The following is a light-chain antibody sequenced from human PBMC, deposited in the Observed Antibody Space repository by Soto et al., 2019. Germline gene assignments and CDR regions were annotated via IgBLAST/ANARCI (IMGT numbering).Light chain of an antibody. Sequence: DIQMTQSPSTLSASVGDRVTITCRASQTISNWLAWYQQKPGKAPKLLIYDASSLHSGVPSRFSGSGSGTEFTLTISSLQPDDFATYYYQQYISYSYTFGQGTKLEI. J-gene: IGKJ2*01. CDR2: DAS. CDR3: QQYISYSYT. V-gene: IGKV1-5*01. CDR1: QTISNW.